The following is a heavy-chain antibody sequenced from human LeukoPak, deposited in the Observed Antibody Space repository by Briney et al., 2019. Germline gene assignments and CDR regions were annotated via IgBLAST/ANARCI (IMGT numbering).Heavy chain of an antibody. CDR1: GDSVSSNSAA. V-gene: IGHV6-1*01. CDR2: TYYRSKWYN. J-gene: IGHJ4*02. Sequence: SQTLSLTCAISGDSVSSNSAAWNWIRQSPSRGLEWLGRTYYRSKWYNDYAVSVKSRITINPDTSKHQFSLQLNSVTPEDTAVYYCAREGYYYDSSGYYSLDYWGQGTLVTVSS. D-gene: IGHD3-22*01. CDR3: AREGYYYDSSGYYSLDY.